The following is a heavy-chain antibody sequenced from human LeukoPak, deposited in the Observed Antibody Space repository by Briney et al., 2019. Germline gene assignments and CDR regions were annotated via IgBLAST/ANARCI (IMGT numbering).Heavy chain of an antibody. CDR1: GGSISSGSYY. CDR2: IYTSGIT. J-gene: IGHJ5*02. V-gene: IGHV4-61*02. CDR3: ARVKELLEMATTGGWFDP. D-gene: IGHD5-24*01. Sequence: SETLSLXCTVSGGSISSGSYYWRWIRQPAGKGLEWIGRIYTSGITNYNPSLKSRVTISVDTSKNQFSLKLSSVTAADTAVYYCARVKELLEMATTGGWFDPWGQGTLVTVSS.